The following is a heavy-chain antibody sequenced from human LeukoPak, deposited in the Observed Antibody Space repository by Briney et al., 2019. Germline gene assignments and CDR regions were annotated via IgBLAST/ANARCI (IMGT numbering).Heavy chain of an antibody. CDR2: IYYSGST. Sequence: SETLSLTCTVSGGSISSYYWSWIRQPPGKGLEWIGYIYYSGSTNYNPSLKSRVTISVDTSKNQFSLKLSSVTAADTAVYYCARLQVGDYVWGSYRLFDYWGQGTLVTVSS. V-gene: IGHV4-59*08. CDR3: ARLQVGDYVWGSYRLFDY. D-gene: IGHD3-16*02. CDR1: GGSISSYY. J-gene: IGHJ4*02.